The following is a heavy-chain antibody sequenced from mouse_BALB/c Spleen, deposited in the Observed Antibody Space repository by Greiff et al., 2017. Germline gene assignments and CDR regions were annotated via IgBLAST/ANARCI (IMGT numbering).Heavy chain of an antibody. J-gene: IGHJ4*01. Sequence: EVKLMESGGGLVQPGGSRKLSCAASGFTFSSFGMHWVRQAPEKGLEWVAYISSGSSTIYYADTVKGRFTISRDNPKNTLFLQMTSLRSEDTAMYYCAREPSYYGSSAYPMDYWGQGTSVTVSS. CDR3: AREPSYYGSSAYPMDY. CDR1: GFTFSSFG. D-gene: IGHD1-1*01. CDR2: ISSGSSTI. V-gene: IGHV5-17*02.